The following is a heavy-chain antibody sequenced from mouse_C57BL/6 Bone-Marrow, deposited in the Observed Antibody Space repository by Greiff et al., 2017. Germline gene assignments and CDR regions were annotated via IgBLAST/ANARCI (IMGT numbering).Heavy chain of an antibody. Sequence: QVQLQQSGAELARPGASVKMSCKASGYTFTNYGISWVKQRPGQGLEWIGEIYPRSGNTYYNEKFKGKATLTADKSSSTAYMELRSLTSEDSAVYFCARGGPYAAWFAYWGQGTLVTVSA. CDR2: IYPRSGNT. V-gene: IGHV1-81*01. J-gene: IGHJ3*01. CDR3: ARGGPYAAWFAY. CDR1: GYTFTNYG. D-gene: IGHD1-1*01.